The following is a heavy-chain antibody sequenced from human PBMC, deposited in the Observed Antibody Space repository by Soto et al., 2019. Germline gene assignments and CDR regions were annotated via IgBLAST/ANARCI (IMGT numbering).Heavy chain of an antibody. CDR1: GFIFDDYG. Sequence: EVQLVESGGGVERPGGSLRLSCAASGFIFDDYGMSWVRQAPGKGLEWVSGINWNGGSTGYVDSVKGRFTISRNNAKNFLYLQMNSLRAEDTALYYCARGRGYSYGGPVDVWGQGTTVTVSS. CDR2: INWNGGST. CDR3: ARGRGYSYGGPVDV. D-gene: IGHD5-18*01. V-gene: IGHV3-20*04. J-gene: IGHJ6*02.